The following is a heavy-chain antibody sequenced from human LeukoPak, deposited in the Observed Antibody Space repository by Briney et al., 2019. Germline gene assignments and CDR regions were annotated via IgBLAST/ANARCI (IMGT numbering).Heavy chain of an antibody. CDR3: AKDPRRLSFDP. CDR2: ISGSGGST. V-gene: IGHV3-23*01. J-gene: IGHJ5*02. CDR1: GFTFDDYG. Sequence: GGSLRLSCAASGFTFDDYGMSWVRHAPGKGLEWVSAISGSGGSTYYADSVKGRFTISRDNSKNTLYLQMNSLRAEDTAVYYCAKDPRRLSFDPWGQGTLVTVSS. D-gene: IGHD1-1*01.